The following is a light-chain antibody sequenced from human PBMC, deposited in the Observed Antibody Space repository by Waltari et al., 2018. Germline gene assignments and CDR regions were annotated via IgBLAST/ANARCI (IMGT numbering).Light chain of an antibody. V-gene: IGLV2-14*01. CDR3: SSFTSSSAYVL. CDR2: EVS. J-gene: IGLJ2*01. Sequence: QSALTQPASVSGSPGQSIPIPCTGPSTDDGGYNYVPWYQQRPGKAPKFIIYEVSNRPSGVSNRFSGSKSGNTASLTISGLQAEDEADYYCSSFTSSSAYVLFGGGTKLTVL. CDR1: STDDGGYNY.